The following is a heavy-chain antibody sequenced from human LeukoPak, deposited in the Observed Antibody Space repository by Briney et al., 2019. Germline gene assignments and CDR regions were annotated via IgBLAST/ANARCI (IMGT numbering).Heavy chain of an antibody. D-gene: IGHD4-11*01. Sequence: PSETLSLTCAIYGESFDGFSWSWIRQSPGKGLEWIGETNLGGSTNYNPSLKSRVTMTIDTSKKEVSLKLTSVTAADTSIYFCATSTKVVRPDSWDTWGQGTLVTVSS. CDR2: TNLGGST. CDR3: ATSTKVVRPDSWDT. V-gene: IGHV4-34*01. CDR1: GESFDGFS. J-gene: IGHJ5*02.